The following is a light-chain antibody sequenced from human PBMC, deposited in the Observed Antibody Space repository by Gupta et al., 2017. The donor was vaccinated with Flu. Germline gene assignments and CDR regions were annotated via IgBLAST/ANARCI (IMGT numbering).Light chain of an antibody. J-gene: IGKJ3*01. CDR3: QQSDSTPFT. CDR1: QSISSY. V-gene: IGKV1-39*01. CDR2: AAS. Sequence: DIQMTQSPSSLSPSVGDRVTITCRASQSISSYLNCYQQKPGKAPKLLNYAASSLQSGVPSRFSGSGSGTDFTLTISRLQPEDLATYYCQQSDSTPFTFGHGTKVDIK.